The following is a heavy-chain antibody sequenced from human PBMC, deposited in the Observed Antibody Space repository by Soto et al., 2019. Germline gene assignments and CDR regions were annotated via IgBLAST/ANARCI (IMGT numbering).Heavy chain of an antibody. V-gene: IGHV1-2*04. CDR2: INPDSGGT. CDR1: GYTFSGSY. Sequence: ASVKVSCKASGYTFSGSYMHWGRPAPGQRLEWMGWINPDSGGTNYAQKFQGWVTMTRDTSIRTAHMVLSRLRSDYTALYYCARGETGVDDAFDIWGQGTMVTVSS. D-gene: IGHD3-9*01. J-gene: IGHJ3*02. CDR3: ARGETGVDDAFDI.